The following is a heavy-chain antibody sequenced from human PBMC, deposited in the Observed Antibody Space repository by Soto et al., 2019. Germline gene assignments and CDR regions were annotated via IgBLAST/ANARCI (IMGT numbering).Heavy chain of an antibody. Sequence: EGSLRLSCAASGFTFSSYAMSWVRQAPGKGLEWVSGISGSGGSTYYADSVKGRFTFSRDNSKNTLYLQMNSLRAEDTAIYYCAKVMVKNWFDPWGQGTLVTVSS. J-gene: IGHJ5*02. D-gene: IGHD5-18*01. CDR1: GFTFSSYA. CDR2: ISGSGGST. CDR3: AKVMVKNWFDP. V-gene: IGHV3-23*01.